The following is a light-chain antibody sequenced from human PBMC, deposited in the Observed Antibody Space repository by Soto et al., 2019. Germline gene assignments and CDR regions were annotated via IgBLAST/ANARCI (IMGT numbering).Light chain of an antibody. CDR2: GAS. Sequence: EIVMTQSPATLSVSPGERATLSCRASQSVSSTLAWYQQKPGQAPRLLIYGASTRATGIPARFSGSGSGTEFTLTISSLQSEDFATYYCQQLNAYPLTFGQGTRLEIK. V-gene: IGKV3-15*01. CDR3: QQLNAYPLT. CDR1: QSVSST. J-gene: IGKJ5*01.